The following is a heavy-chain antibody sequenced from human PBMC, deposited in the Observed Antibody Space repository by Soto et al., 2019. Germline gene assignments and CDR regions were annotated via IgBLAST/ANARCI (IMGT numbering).Heavy chain of an antibody. CDR1: GYTFISYS. CDR2: ISTYNGNT. Sequence: QVQLVQSGGEVKKPGASVNISCKATGYTFISYSITWVRQASGQGLEWMGWISTYNGNTKYAQSLQGRVPLTRDTSTNTAFMEIRGLRSDDTAIYYCAREGAHSTGWYDYFDQWCQGTLVAVSS. V-gene: IGHV1-18*04. J-gene: IGHJ4*02. CDR3: AREGAHSTGWYDYFDQ. D-gene: IGHD6-13*01.